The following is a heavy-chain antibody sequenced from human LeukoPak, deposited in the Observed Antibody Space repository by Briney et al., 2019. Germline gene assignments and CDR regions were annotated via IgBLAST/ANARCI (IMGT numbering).Heavy chain of an antibody. D-gene: IGHD3-10*01. Sequence: SETLSLTCTVSGGSISTYYWTWIRQPPGRGLEWIGYISYTGSTNYSPSPKSRVTMSLDTSKNQFSLKLSSVTAADTAVYYCARHVVTLVRPYYYGLDVWGQGTTVTVSS. CDR1: GGSISTYY. V-gene: IGHV4-59*08. CDR2: ISYTGST. J-gene: IGHJ6*02. CDR3: ARHVVTLVRPYYYGLDV.